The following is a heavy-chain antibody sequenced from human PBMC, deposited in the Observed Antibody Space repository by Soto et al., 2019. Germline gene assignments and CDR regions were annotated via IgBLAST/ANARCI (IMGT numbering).Heavy chain of an antibody. CDR2: IYLGDSDT. V-gene: IGHV5-51*01. CDR1: GYTLTNYW. J-gene: IGHJ4*02. Sequence: GESLKISCQTSGYTLTNYWIGRVRQMPGKGLEWMGIIYLGDSDTRYSPSLQGQVTISADKSISTAYLQWSSLKASDTAMYYCARQTYCSSTSCYTVDSWGQGTLVTVSS. D-gene: IGHD2-2*02. CDR3: ARQTYCSSTSCYTVDS.